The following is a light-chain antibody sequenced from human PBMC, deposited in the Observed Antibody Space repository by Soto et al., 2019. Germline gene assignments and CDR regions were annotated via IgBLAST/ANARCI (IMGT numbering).Light chain of an antibody. CDR2: DAS. J-gene: IGKJ5*01. CDR1: QSVSSY. CDR3: RQRSNWPKIT. Sequence: EIVLTQSPATLSLSPGERATLSCRASQSVSSYLAWYQQKPGQAPRLLIYDASNRATGIPARFSGSGSGTDFTLTISSLEPEDFAVYYCRQRSNWPKITFGPGTRLEIK. V-gene: IGKV3-11*01.